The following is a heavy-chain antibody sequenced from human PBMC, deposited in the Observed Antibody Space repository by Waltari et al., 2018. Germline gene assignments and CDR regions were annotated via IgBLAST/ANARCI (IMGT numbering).Heavy chain of an antibody. J-gene: IGHJ3*02. D-gene: IGHD3-22*01. CDR3: ARQYYDSSGYLRAGNAFDI. CDR1: GYSFTSYW. V-gene: IGHV5-51*01. CDR2: IYPGDSDT. Sequence: EVQLVQSGAEVKKPGESLKISCKGSGYSFTSYWIGWVRQMPGQSLEWMGIIYPGDSDTRYSPSFQGQVTISADKSISTAYLQWSSLKASDTAMYYCARQYYDSSGYLRAGNAFDIWGQGTMVTVSS.